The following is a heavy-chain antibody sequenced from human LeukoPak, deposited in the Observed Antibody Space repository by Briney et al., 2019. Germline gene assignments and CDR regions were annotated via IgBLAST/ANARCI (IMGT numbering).Heavy chain of an antibody. J-gene: IGHJ6*02. V-gene: IGHV1-69*13. CDR1: GGTFSSYA. CDR2: IIPIFGTA. CDR3: ASWCTNGVCYGHYYYGMDV. D-gene: IGHD2-8*01. Sequence: GASVKVSCKASGGTFSSYAISWVRQAPGQGLEWMGGIIPIFGTANYAQKFQGRVTITADESTSTAYMELSSLRSEDTAVYYCASWCTNGVCYGHYYYGMDVWGQGTTVTVSS.